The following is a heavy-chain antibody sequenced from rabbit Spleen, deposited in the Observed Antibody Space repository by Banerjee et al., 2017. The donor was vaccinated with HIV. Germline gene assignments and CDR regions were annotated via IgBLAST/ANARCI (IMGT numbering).Heavy chain of an antibody. Sequence: QSLEESGGGLVQPGGSLTLSCTASGFSFSGYYYMCWVRQAPGKGLEWIACIYTSSGSTYYASWVNGRFSISRSTSLNTVTLQLNSLTAADTATYFCARETGVGVWGYANLWGPGTLVTVS. V-gene: IGHV1S43*01. CDR3: ARETGVGVWGYANL. CDR1: GFSFSGYYY. CDR2: IYTSSGST. D-gene: IGHD6-1*01. J-gene: IGHJ4*01.